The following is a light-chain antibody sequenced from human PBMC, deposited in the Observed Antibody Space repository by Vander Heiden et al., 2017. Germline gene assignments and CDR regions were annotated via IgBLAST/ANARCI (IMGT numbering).Light chain of an antibody. CDR3: QSADSSGTYSVV. CDR2: SET. Sequence: SSYLTQPPSVSVSPGQTAKITCSGVVLARQNAYWYQQKPGQAPLLLIYSETKRPSGIPERFSGSISGTIVTLTISDVQAEDEADYYCQSADSSGTYSVVFGGGTQLTVL. J-gene: IGLJ2*01. CDR1: VLARQN. V-gene: IGLV3-25*03.